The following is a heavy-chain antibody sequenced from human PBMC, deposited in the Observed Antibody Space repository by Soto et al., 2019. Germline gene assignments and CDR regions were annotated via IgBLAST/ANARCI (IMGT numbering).Heavy chain of an antibody. CDR1: GGSISSGDYY. J-gene: IGHJ4*02. V-gene: IGHV4-30-4*01. D-gene: IGHD3-10*01. CDR2: IYYSGST. CDR3: ASTVKYYYARIRFDY. Sequence: SETLSLTCTVSGGSISSGDYYWSWIRQPPGKGLEWIGYIYYSGSTYYNPSLKSRVTISVDTSKNQFSLKLSSVTAADTAVYYCASTVKYYYARIRFDYWGQGTMVTVSS.